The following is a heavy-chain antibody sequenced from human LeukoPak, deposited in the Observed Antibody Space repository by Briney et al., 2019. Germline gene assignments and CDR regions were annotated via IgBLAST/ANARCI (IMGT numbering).Heavy chain of an antibody. CDR3: VLLSSGAQLFDY. V-gene: IGHV3-21*01. J-gene: IGHJ4*02. CDR1: GFTFSSYS. Sequence: GGSLRLSCAASGFTFSSYSMNWVRQAPGKGLEWVSSISSSSYIYYADSVKGRFTISRDNAKNSLYLQMNSLRAEDTAVYYCVLLSSGAQLFDYWGQGTLVAVSS. CDR2: ISSSSYI. D-gene: IGHD6-6*01.